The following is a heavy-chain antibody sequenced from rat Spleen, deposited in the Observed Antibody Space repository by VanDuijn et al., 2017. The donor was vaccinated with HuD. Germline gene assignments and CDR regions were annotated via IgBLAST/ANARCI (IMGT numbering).Heavy chain of an antibody. D-gene: IGHD4-2*01. V-gene: IGHV5-29*01. CDR1: GFTFSDYY. CDR3: ARHGERDYFDY. J-gene: IGHJ2*01. CDR2: ISYDDSST. Sequence: EVQLVESDGGLVQPGRSLKLSCAASGFTFSDYYMAWVRQAPTKGLEWVATISYDDSSTYYRDSVKGRFAISRDNSKTTLYLQMDSLRSEDTATYYCARHGERDYFDYWGQGVMVTVSS.